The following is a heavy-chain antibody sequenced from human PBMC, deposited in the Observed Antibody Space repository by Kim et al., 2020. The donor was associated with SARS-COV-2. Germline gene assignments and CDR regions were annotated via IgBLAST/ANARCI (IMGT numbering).Heavy chain of an antibody. CDR3: ARDQSVVRSSLNTVTTLSDY. V-gene: IGHV1-2*06. J-gene: IGHJ4*02. Sequence: ASVKVSCKASGYTFTGYYMHWVRQAPGQGLEWMGRINPNSGGTNYAQKFQGRVTMTRDTSISTAYMELSRLRSDDTAGYYCARDQSVVRSSLNTVTTLSDYWGQRTLVTVTS. CDR1: GYTFTGYY. D-gene: IGHD4-17*01. CDR2: INPNSGGT.